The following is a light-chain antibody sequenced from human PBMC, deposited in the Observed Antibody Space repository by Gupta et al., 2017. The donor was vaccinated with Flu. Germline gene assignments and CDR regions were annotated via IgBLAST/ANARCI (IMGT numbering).Light chain of an antibody. CDR2: KAS. V-gene: IGKV1-5*03. J-gene: IGKJ2*02. CDR3: QQEKSCPCT. CDR1: QSISNW. Sequence: PSTGSASLRYRVTITGRASQSISNWLAWSQQKPGKAPKRLIYKASNLENGVPARFSGSGSGTEFTLTISSVQADDVALYYCQQEKSCPCTFGQGTKVEI.